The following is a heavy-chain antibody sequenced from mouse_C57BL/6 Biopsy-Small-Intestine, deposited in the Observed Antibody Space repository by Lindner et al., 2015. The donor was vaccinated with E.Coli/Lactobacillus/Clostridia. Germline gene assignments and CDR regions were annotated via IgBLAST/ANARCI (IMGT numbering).Heavy chain of an antibody. J-gene: IGHJ1*03. Sequence: VQLQESGAELVRPGASVKLSCTASGFNFKDYYMHWVKQRPERGLEWIGRIDPEDGDTEYAPKFQGKATMTADTSSNTAYLQLSSLTSEDTAVYYCIEGTTVVGRYWYFDVWGTGTTVTVSS. D-gene: IGHD1-1*01. CDR2: IDPEDGDT. CDR3: IEGTTVVGRYWYFDV. V-gene: IGHV14-1*01. CDR1: GFNFKDYY.